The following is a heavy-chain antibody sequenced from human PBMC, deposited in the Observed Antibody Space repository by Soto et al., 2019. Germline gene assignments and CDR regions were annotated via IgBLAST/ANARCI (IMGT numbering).Heavy chain of an antibody. CDR3: AKDLLLWFGESHWFDP. Sequence: PGGSLRLSCAASGFTFSSYAMSWVRQAPGKGLEWVSAISGSGGSTYYADSVKGRFTISRDSSKNTLYLQMNSLRAEDTAVYYCAKDLLLWFGESHWFDPWGQGTLVTVSS. J-gene: IGHJ5*02. V-gene: IGHV3-23*01. CDR2: ISGSGGST. D-gene: IGHD3-10*01. CDR1: GFTFSSYA.